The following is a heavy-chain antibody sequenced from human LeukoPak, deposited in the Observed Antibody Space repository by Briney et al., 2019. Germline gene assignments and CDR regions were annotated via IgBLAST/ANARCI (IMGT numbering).Heavy chain of an antibody. CDR3: ARDYWWNYDY. Sequence: GGSLRLSCAASGFNFRDSGMHWVRQAPGKGLEWVAVMWNDGITGKYADSVRGRFSVSRDNSKNTIYLQMDSLRAEDTAIYYCARDYWWNYDYWGQGTLVTVSS. CDR1: GFNFRDSG. CDR2: MWNDGITG. V-gene: IGHV3-33*01. J-gene: IGHJ4*02. D-gene: IGHD1-7*01.